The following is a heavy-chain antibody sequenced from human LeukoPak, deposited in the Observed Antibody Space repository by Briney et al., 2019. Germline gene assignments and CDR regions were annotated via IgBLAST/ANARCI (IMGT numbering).Heavy chain of an antibody. V-gene: IGHV3-30*02. CDR3: AKDPRLGELSLPDDY. Sequence: GGSLRLSCAASGFNFRTYGMHWVRQAPGKGLEWVAFIRYDGTNKYYADSVKGRFTISRDNSKNTLYLQMNSLRAEDTAVYYCAKDPRLGELSLPDDYWGQGTLVTVSS. J-gene: IGHJ4*02. CDR2: IRYDGTNK. CDR1: GFNFRTYG. D-gene: IGHD3-16*02.